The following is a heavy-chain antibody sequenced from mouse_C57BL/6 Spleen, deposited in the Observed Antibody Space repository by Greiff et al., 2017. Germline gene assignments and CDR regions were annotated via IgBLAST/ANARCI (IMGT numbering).Heavy chain of an antibody. V-gene: IGHV5-9-1*02. D-gene: IGHD1-3*01. Sequence: EVQLVESGEGLVKPGGSLKLSCAASGFTFSSYAMSWVRQTPEKRLEWVAYISSGGDYIYYADTVKGRFTISRDNARNTLYLQMSSLKAEDTAMYYCTRDNRNWYFEVWGTGTTVTVAS. CDR1: GFTFSSYA. J-gene: IGHJ1*03. CDR3: TRDNRNWYFEV. CDR2: ISSGGDYI.